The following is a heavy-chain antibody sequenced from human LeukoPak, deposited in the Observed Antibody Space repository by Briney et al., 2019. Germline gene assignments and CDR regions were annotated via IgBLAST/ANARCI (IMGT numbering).Heavy chain of an antibody. Sequence: PGGSLRLSCAASGFTFSSYSMNWVRQAPGKGLEWVSSISSSSSYIYYADSVKGRFTISRDNAKNSLYLQMNSLRAEDTALYYCARDGSSWYEDLYYFDYWGQGTLVTLSS. V-gene: IGHV3-21*01. J-gene: IGHJ4*02. CDR1: GFTFSSYS. CDR3: ARDGSSWYEDLYYFDY. D-gene: IGHD6-13*01. CDR2: ISSSSSYI.